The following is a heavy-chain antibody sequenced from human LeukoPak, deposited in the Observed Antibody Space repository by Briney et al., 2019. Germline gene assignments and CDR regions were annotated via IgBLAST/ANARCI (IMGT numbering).Heavy chain of an antibody. D-gene: IGHD3-3*01. CDR1: GYTFTSYD. CDR2: MNPNSGNT. CDR3: ARGFSTYYDFWSGETSWFDP. Sequence: ASVKVSCKASGYTFTSYDVNWVRQATGQGLEWMGWMNPNSGNTGYAQKFRGRVTMTRNTSISTAYMELSSLRSEDTAVYYCARGFSTYYDFWSGETSWFDPWGQGTLVTVSS. V-gene: IGHV1-8*01. J-gene: IGHJ5*02.